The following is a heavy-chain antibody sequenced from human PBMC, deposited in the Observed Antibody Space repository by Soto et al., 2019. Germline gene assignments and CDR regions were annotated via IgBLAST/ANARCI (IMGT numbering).Heavy chain of an antibody. V-gene: IGHV1-69*01. J-gene: IGHJ6*02. Sequence: QVQVVQSGAEVKKPGSSVKVSCKVSGGIFTNNAISWVRQAPGQGLEWLGGVIPLFDTAYYAQIFRGRLRISADGATTTAYMELRGLTSADTAVYFCATGGHNDGYNFYHGMDVRGQGTTVTVS. CDR2: VIPLFDTA. CDR3: ATGGHNDGYNFYHGMDV. D-gene: IGHD5-18*01. CDR1: GGIFTNNA.